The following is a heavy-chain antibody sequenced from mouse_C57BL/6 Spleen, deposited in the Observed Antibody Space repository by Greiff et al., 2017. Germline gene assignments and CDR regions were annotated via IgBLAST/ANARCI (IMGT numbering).Heavy chain of an antibody. D-gene: IGHD1-1*01. J-gene: IGHJ4*01. V-gene: IGHV2-9-1*01. CDR1: GFSLTSYA. Sequence: VQVVESGPGLVAPSQSLSITCTVSGFSLTSYAISWVRQPPGKGLEWLGVIWTGGGTNYNSALKSRLSISKDNSKSQVFLKMNSLQTDDTARYYCARTYGSRRDAMDYWGQGTSVTVSS. CDR2: IWTGGGT. CDR3: ARTYGSRRDAMDY.